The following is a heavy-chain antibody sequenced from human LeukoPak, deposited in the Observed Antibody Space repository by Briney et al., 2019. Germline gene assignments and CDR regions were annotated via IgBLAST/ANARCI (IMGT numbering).Heavy chain of an antibody. J-gene: IGHJ4*02. V-gene: IGHV3-23*01. CDR2: ISGSGDTT. CDR1: GFTFSSFY. D-gene: IGHD4-17*01. CDR3: AKEWAGDNEVGY. Sequence: GGSLRLSCVTSGFTFSSFYMNWVRQAPGKGLEWVSAISGSGDTTYYADSVKGRFTISRDNSKNTLYLQMNSLRAEDTAVYYCAKEWAGDNEVGYWGQGTLVSVSS.